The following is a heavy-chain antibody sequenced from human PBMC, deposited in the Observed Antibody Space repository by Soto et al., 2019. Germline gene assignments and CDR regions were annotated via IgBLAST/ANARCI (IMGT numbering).Heavy chain of an antibody. CDR3: ARGPEYTIFGVVTPSNWFDP. Sequence: SVKVSCKASGGTFSSYAISWVRQAPGQGLEWMGGIIPIFGTANYAQKFQGRVTITADKSTSTAYMELSSLRSEDTAVYYCARGPEYTIFGVVTPSNWFDPWGQGTLVTVS. D-gene: IGHD3-3*01. CDR2: IIPIFGTA. V-gene: IGHV1-69*06. J-gene: IGHJ5*02. CDR1: GGTFSSYA.